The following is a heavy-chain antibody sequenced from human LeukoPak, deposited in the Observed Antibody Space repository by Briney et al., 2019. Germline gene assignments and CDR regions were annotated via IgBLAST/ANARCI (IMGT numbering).Heavy chain of an antibody. V-gene: IGHV3-53*01. CDR3: ARKSTGSYYDFDY. Sequence: GGSLRLSCAASGFTVSSNYMSWVRQAPGKGLEWVSVIYSGGSTYYADSVKGRFTISRDNSKNTLYLQMNSLRAEDTAVYYCARKSTGSYYDFDYWGQGTLVTVSS. CDR2: IYSGGST. CDR1: GFTVSSNY. D-gene: IGHD3-10*01. J-gene: IGHJ4*02.